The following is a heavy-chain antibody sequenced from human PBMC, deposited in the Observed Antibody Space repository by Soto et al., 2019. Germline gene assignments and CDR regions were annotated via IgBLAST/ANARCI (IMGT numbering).Heavy chain of an antibody. V-gene: IGHV3-23*01. CDR2: ISGSGDNT. Sequence: EVQLLESGGGLVQPGGSLRLSCAASGFSFDDYAMTWVRQATGKGLEWVSAISGSGDNTDYADSVKGRFTISRDNSRNTLYLQLNTLRAEDTALYYCAKGYYSGYDLAYFDYWGQGTLVTVSS. D-gene: IGHD5-12*01. CDR3: AKGYYSGYDLAYFDY. J-gene: IGHJ4*02. CDR1: GFSFDDYA.